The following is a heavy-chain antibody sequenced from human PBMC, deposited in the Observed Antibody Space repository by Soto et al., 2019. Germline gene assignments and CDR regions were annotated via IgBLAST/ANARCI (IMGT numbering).Heavy chain of an antibody. D-gene: IGHD1-1*01. V-gene: IGHV3-33*01. J-gene: IGHJ3*01. CDR3: ARTRNWVEPLDV. CDR2: IWYHGTEK. CDR1: GFTFTNYG. Sequence: PGGSLRLSCEASGFTFTNYGIHWARRAPGKGLEWVALIWYHGTEKFYADSVKGRFTISRDNSKNTVFLQLNSLRGEDTAVYYCARTRNWVEPLDVWGQGTMVTVSS.